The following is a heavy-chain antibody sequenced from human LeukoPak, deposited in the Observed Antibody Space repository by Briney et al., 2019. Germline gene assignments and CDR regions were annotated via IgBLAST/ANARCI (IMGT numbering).Heavy chain of an antibody. V-gene: IGHV4-4*07. CDR2: IDSSART. Sequence: SETLSLTCSVSGDSLSHYYWSWIRQPAVRGLEWIGRIDSSARTNYNPSLKTRVTMSVDTSKNQLSLSLTSVTAADTAVYYCARRGYYMDVWGKGITVTVSS. CDR1: GDSLSHYY. J-gene: IGHJ6*03. CDR3: ARRGYYMDV.